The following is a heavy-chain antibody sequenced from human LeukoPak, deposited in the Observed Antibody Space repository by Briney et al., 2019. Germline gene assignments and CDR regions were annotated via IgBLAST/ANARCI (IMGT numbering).Heavy chain of an antibody. CDR1: GYSISSGYY. CDR3: ARQEYTAHEFDY. J-gene: IGHJ4*02. V-gene: IGHV4-38-2*02. Sequence: SETLSLTCTVSGYSISSGYYWAWIRQPPGKGLEWIGYTYYSGSTNYNPSLKSRVTISVDTSKNQFSLKLSSVTAADTAVYYCARQEYTAHEFDYWGQGTLVTVSS. D-gene: IGHD5-18*01. CDR2: TYYSGST.